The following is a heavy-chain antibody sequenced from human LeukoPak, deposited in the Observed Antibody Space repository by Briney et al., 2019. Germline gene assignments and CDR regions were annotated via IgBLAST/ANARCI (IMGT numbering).Heavy chain of an antibody. J-gene: IGHJ4*02. Sequence: GGSLRLSCAASGFTFSHHHIHWVRQAPGKGLEWVTVIALDGSRKIYADSVKGLFTISRDNSKNTVSLQMSSLGVEDTAVYYCARDQGDASGWFFDYWGQGARVIVSS. CDR3: ARDQGDASGWFFDY. CDR2: IALDGSRK. CDR1: GFTFSHHH. D-gene: IGHD6-19*01. V-gene: IGHV3-30*03.